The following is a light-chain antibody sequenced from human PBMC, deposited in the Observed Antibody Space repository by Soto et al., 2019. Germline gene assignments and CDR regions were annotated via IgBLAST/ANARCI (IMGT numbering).Light chain of an antibody. J-gene: IGLJ2*01. Sequence: QSVLTQPPSASGTPGQRVTISCSGSSSNIGGNTVDWYQQLPGTAPKLLIYGNNNRPSGGPDRFSGSKSGTSASLAITGLQAEDEADYYCQSHDNGLTLVFGGGTKLTVL. V-gene: IGLV1-44*01. CDR2: GNN. CDR1: SSNIGGNT. CDR3: QSHDNGLTLV.